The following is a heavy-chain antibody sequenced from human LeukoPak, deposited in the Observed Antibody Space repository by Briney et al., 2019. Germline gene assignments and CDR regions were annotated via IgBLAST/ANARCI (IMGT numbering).Heavy chain of an antibody. CDR2: IYYSGST. J-gene: IGHJ4*02. CDR1: GGSITNYY. V-gene: IGHV4-59*01. D-gene: IGHD5-18*01. CDR3: ARGYAYGPIYYFDY. Sequence: SETLSLTCSFSGGSITNYYWSWVRQPPGMGLEWIGYIYYSGSTDYNPSLKSRVTISIDTSKNHFSLRLSSVTAADTASYYCARGYAYGPIYYFDYWGQGTLVTVSS.